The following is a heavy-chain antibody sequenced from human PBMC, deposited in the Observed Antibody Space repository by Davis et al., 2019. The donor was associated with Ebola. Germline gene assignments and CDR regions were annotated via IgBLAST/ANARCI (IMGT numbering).Heavy chain of an antibody. CDR1: GFTFSTYS. V-gene: IGHV3-21*01. Sequence: GESLKISCAASGFTFSTYSMSWVRQAPGKGLEWVSSISSDSDYIYYADSAKGRFTISRDNAKNSLYLQMNNLRAEDTAVYYCARDVYWGQGILVTVSS. J-gene: IGHJ4*02. CDR3: ARDVY. CDR2: ISSDSDYI.